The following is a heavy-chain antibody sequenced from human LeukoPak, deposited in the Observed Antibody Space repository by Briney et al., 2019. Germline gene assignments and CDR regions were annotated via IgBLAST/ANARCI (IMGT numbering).Heavy chain of an antibody. V-gene: IGHV1-18*01. Sequence: ASVKVSCKTSGYTXTNYGISWVRQAPGLGLEWMGWISAYNGNTNYAQKVQGRVTMTTGTSTSTAYMELRSLRFDDTAVYYCARDQSVRLLQTSSTYFKHVFAIWGQGSMVTVSS. CDR1: GYTXTNYG. D-gene: IGHD6-13*01. J-gene: IGHJ3*02. CDR2: ISAYNGNT. CDR3: ARDQSVRLLQTSSTYFKHVFAI.